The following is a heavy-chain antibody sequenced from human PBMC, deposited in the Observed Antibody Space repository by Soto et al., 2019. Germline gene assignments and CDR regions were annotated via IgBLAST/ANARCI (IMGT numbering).Heavy chain of an antibody. CDR1: GGTFRIYT. D-gene: IGHD6-19*01. V-gene: IGHV1-69*02. CDR3: ARIQYSSGWTVDF. Sequence: QGQLVQSGAEVKNPGSSQRVSCKFSGGTFRIYTFHWVRQAPGRGLEWMGRVIPSLGRTNYAQKFQGRITITADTSTSTVYMDLSSLRSEDTAMFYCARIQYSSGWTVDFWGPGTLVTVSS. J-gene: IGHJ4*02. CDR2: VIPSLGRT.